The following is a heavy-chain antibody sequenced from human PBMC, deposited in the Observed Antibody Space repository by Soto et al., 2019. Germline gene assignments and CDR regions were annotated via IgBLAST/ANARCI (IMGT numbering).Heavy chain of an antibody. D-gene: IGHD5-18*01. CDR1: GFSLSTSGVG. Sequence: QITLKESGPTLVKPTQTLTLTCTFSGFSLSTSGVGVGWIRQPPGKALEWLALIYWDDDKRYSPSLKSRLSITKDTSKNQVVLTMTNIDPVDTATYYGARTGYRGSFDYGGQGTLVTVSS. V-gene: IGHV2-5*02. CDR3: ARTGYRGSFDY. CDR2: IYWDDDK. J-gene: IGHJ4*02.